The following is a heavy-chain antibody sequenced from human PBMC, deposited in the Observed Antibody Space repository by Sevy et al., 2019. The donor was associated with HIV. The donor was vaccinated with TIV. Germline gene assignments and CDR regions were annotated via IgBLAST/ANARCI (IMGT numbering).Heavy chain of an antibody. CDR1: GYSISSGYY. CDR3: ARTDYKLFYYYGMDV. Sequence: SETLSLNCTVSGYSISSGYYWGWIRQPPRKGLEWIGSMFHSGNTYYSPSLKSRVTLSADTSKNQFSLKLSSVTAAYTAVYYCARTDYKLFYYYGMDVWGQGTTVTVSS. CDR2: MFHSGNT. J-gene: IGHJ6*02. V-gene: IGHV4-38-2*02. D-gene: IGHD4-4*01.